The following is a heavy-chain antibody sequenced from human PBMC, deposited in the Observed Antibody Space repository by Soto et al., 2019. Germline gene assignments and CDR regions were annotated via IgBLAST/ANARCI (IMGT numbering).Heavy chain of an antibody. CDR2: IYPGDSDT. J-gene: IGHJ4*02. V-gene: IGHV5-51*01. CDR1: GYSFTSYW. Sequence: EVQLVQSGAEVKKPGESLKISCKGSGYSFTSYWIGWVRQMPGKGLEWMGIIYPGDSDTRYSPSFQGQVTISADKSISPAYLQWSGLKASDTAMYYCARRVRGSRWYSDYFDHGGQGTLVTVSS. CDR3: ARRVRGSRWYSDYFDH. D-gene: IGHD6-13*01.